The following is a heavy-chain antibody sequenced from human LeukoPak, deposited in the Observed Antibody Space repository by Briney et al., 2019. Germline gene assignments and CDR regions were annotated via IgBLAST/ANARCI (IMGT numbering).Heavy chain of an antibody. V-gene: IGHV2-5*02. CDR3: ARYCSGGSRYWGYWFDP. D-gene: IGHD2-15*01. Sequence: SGPTLVKPTQTLTLTCTFSGFSLSTSGVGVGWIRQPPGKALEWLALIYWDDDKRYSPSLKSRLTITKDTSKNQVVLTMTNMDPVDTATYYCARYCSGGSRYWGYWFDPWGQGTLVTVSS. J-gene: IGHJ5*02. CDR2: IYWDDDK. CDR1: GFSLSTSGVG.